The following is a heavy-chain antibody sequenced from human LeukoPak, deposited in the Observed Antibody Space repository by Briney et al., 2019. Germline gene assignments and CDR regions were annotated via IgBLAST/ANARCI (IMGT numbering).Heavy chain of an antibody. Sequence: GSPRLSCAASGFTIGPYAMYWVRQGPGRGLEWVSVIKADGSGTFYADSVRGRFTTSRDNSKNSLYLQMNSLTSEDTALYYCATWAFYHNLDVWGQGTTVIVSS. V-gene: IGHV3-43*02. CDR3: ATWAFYHNLDV. CDR1: GFTIGPYA. J-gene: IGHJ6*02. D-gene: IGHD2/OR15-2a*01. CDR2: IKADGSGT.